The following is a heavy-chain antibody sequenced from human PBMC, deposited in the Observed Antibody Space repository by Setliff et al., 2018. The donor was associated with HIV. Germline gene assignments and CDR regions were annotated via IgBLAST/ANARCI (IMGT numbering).Heavy chain of an antibody. D-gene: IGHD3-10*01. CDR1: GYTFTTYS. CDR2: INVGKGDT. CDR3: ARGALLAVFDFDH. J-gene: IGHJ4*01. V-gene: IGHV1-3*01. Sequence: ASVKVSCKASGYTFTTYSIHWVRQAPGQSLEWMGWINVGKGDTKYSQELQGRITLTTDTSANTAYVELSSLRSDDTAVYFCARGALLAVFDFDHWGHGTLVTVSS.